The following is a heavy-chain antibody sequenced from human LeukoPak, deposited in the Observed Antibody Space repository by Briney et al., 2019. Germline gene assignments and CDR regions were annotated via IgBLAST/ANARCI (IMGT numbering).Heavy chain of an antibody. CDR3: ARQGLVPAAIRHGFDP. V-gene: IGHV4-39*01. CDR2: IYYSGST. J-gene: IGHJ5*02. Sequence: SETLSLTCTVSGGSISSSSYYWGWIRQPPGKGLEWIGSIYYSGSTYYNPSLKSRVTISVDTSKNQFSLKLSSVTAADTAVYYCARQGLVPAAIRHGFDPWGQGTLVTVSP. CDR1: GGSISSSSYY. D-gene: IGHD2-2*02.